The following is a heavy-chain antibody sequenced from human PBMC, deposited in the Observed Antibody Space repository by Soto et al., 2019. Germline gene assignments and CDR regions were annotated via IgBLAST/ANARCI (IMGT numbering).Heavy chain of an antibody. J-gene: IGHJ5*01. CDR2: RSHSGNT. V-gene: IGHV4-38-2*02. CDR1: GLSVTSNNY. CDR3: TRDLNIMWFFS. Sequence: ETLSLTCGVSGLSVTSNNYWAWIRQSPGKGLEWIGSRSHSGNTYYNPSLNSRVTISVDTSKNQFSLRLTSVTAADTAIYYCTRDLNIMWFFSWGQGTLVTVSS.